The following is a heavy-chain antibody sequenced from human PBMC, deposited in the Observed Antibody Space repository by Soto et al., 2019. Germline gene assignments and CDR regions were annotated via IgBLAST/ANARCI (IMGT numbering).Heavy chain of an antibody. D-gene: IGHD6-13*01. J-gene: IGHJ4*02. CDR1: GGSISSYY. CDR2: IYYSGST. CDR3: VSYGSGYSSSWQGFDY. V-gene: IGHV4-59*08. Sequence: SGTLSLTCTVSGGSISSYYWSWIRQPPGKGLEWIGYIYYSGSTNYNPSLKSRVTISVDTSKNQFSLKLSSVTAADTAVYYCVSYGSGYSSSWQGFDYWGQGTLVTVSS.